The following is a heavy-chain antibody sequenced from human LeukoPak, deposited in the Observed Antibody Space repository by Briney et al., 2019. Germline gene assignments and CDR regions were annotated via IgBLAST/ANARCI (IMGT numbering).Heavy chain of an antibody. CDR2: IYYSGST. J-gene: IGHJ5*02. CDR1: GGSISSYY. Sequence: SETLSLTCTVSGGSISSYYWSWIRQPPGKGLEWIGYIYYSGSTNYHPSLKSRVTISVDTSKNQFSLKLSSVTAADTAVYYCARDISGYCSGGSCYSPGGGFDPWGLGTLVTVSS. V-gene: IGHV4-59*01. CDR3: ARDISGYCSGGSCYSPGGGFDP. D-gene: IGHD2-15*01.